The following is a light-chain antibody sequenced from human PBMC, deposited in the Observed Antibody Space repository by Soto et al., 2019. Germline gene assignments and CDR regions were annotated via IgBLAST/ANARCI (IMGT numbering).Light chain of an antibody. CDR1: SSNFGAGY. Sequence: QSVLTQPPSVSGAPGQTVTMSCTGSSSNFGAGYDVHWYQQLPGTAPKLLIYDDNKRPSGIPDRFSGSKSGTSATLGITGFQTGDEADYYCGSWDSSLSAYVFGTGTKLTVL. J-gene: IGLJ1*01. CDR3: GSWDSSLSAYV. V-gene: IGLV1-51*01. CDR2: DDN.